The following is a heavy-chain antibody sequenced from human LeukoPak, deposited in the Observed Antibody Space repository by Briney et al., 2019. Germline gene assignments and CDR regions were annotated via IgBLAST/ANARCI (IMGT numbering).Heavy chain of an antibody. V-gene: IGHV4-39*01. Sequence: SETLSLTCTVSGGSISSSSYYWGWIRQPPGKGLEWIGSIYYSGSTYYNPSLKSRVTISVDASKNQFSLKLSSVTAADTAVYYCARHSGWYDYWGQGTLVTVSS. D-gene: IGHD6-19*01. CDR3: ARHSGWYDY. CDR2: IYYSGST. CDR1: GGSISSSSYY. J-gene: IGHJ4*02.